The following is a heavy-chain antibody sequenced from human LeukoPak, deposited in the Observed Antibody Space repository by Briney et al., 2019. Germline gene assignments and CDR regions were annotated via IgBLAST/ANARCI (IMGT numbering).Heavy chain of an antibody. J-gene: IGHJ4*02. D-gene: IGHD1-26*01. CDR2: IYHTGST. Sequence: SETLSLTCTVSGYSISSGYYWGWIRQPPGKGLEWIGTIYHTGSTYYNPSLKSRVTISVDTSKNQFSLKLSSVTAADTAVYYCAGSYSIGSCLDYWGQGTLVTVSS. CDR1: GYSISSGYY. CDR3: AGSYSIGSCLDY. V-gene: IGHV4-38-2*02.